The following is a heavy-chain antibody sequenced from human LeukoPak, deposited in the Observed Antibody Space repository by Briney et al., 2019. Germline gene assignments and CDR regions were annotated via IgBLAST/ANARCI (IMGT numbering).Heavy chain of an antibody. J-gene: IGHJ5*02. V-gene: IGHV1-18*01. CDR3: AREGGSYYLVGPTTNNWFDP. CDR2: ISAYNGNT. D-gene: IGHD1-26*01. Sequence: ASVKVSCKASGYTFTSYGISWVRQAPGQGLEWMGWISAYNGNTNYAQKLQGRVTMTTDTSTSTAYMELRSLRSDDTAVYYCAREGGSYYLVGPTTNNWFDPWGQGTLVTVSS. CDR1: GYTFTSYG.